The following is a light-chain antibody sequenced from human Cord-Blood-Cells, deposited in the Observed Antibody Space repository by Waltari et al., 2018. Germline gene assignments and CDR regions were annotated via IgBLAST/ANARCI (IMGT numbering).Light chain of an antibody. CDR3: QQYYSTPPT. V-gene: IGKV4-1*01. Sequence: DIVMTQSPDSLAVSLGERTTINCKSSQSVLYSSNNKNYLAWYQQKPGQSPKLLIYWASTRESGVPDRFSGSGSVTDFTLTISSLQAEDFAVYYCQQYYSTPPTFGGGTKVEIK. J-gene: IGKJ4*01. CDR1: QSVLYSSNNKNY. CDR2: WAS.